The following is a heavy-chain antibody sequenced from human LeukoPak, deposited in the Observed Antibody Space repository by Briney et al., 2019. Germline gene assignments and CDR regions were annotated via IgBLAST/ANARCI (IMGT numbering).Heavy chain of an antibody. J-gene: IGHJ4*02. CDR3: ARNLDTAMATSFDC. CDR1: GFTFNSYT. Sequence: GGSLRLSCAASGFTFNSYTMNWVRQAPGKGLEWVSVIYSTGRTEYAESVKGRFTISRDKSKNTLFLEMNSLRAEDTAVYYCARNLDTAMATSFDCWGQGTLVTVSS. CDR2: IYSTGRT. V-gene: IGHV3-53*01. D-gene: IGHD5-18*01.